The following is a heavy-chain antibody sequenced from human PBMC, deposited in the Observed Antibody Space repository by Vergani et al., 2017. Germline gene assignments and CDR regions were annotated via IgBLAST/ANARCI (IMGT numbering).Heavy chain of an antibody. V-gene: IGHV3-30*02. J-gene: IGHJ4*02. D-gene: IGHD3-9*01. CDR1: GFTFSSYG. CDR2: IRYDGSNK. CDR3: AKYHSSGYFDWLLADDY. Sequence: QVQLVESGGGVVQPGGSLRLSCAASGFTFSSYGMHWVRQAPGKGLEWVAFIRYDGSNKYYADSVKGRFTISRDNSKNTLYLQINSLRAEDTAVYYCAKYHSSGYFDWLLADDYWGQGTLVTVSS.